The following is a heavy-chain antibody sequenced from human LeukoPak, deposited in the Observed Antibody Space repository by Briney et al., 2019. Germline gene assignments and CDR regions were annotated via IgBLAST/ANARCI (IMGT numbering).Heavy chain of an antibody. V-gene: IGHV4-59*08. Sequence: PSETLSLTCTVSGGSISSYYWSWIRQPPGTGLEWIGYINDSGSTNSNPSLKSRVTMSVDTSKNQFSLKLSSVTAADTAVYYCTRRGRNNWGEGNDYWGQGTLVTVSS. CDR1: GGSISSYY. J-gene: IGHJ4*02. CDR3: TRRGRNNWGEGNDY. CDR2: INDSGST. D-gene: IGHD1-1*01.